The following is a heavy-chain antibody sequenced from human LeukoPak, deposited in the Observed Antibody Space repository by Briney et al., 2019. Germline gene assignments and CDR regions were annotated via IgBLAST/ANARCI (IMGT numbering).Heavy chain of an antibody. Sequence: GGSLRLSCAASGFTFSSYAMHWVRQAPGKGLEWVAVISYDGTNKYYADSVKGRFTISRDNSKNTLYLQMNSLRAEDTAVYYCARAYSSGWYGDFDYWGQGTLVTVSS. CDR1: GFTFSSYA. V-gene: IGHV3-30*04. CDR3: ARAYSSGWYGDFDY. D-gene: IGHD6-19*01. J-gene: IGHJ4*02. CDR2: ISYDGTNK.